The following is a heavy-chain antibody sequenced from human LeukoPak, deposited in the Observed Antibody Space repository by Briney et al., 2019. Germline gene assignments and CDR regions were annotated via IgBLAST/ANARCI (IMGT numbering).Heavy chain of an antibody. J-gene: IGHJ4*02. V-gene: IGHV4-31*03. CDR1: GGSISSVGYY. Sequence: SDTLSLTCTVSGGSISSVGYYWSWIRQHPGKGLEWIGYIYYSGSTYYNPSLKSGVTISVDTSKNQFSLKLSSVTAADTAVYYCAREGGGYSGYDSYFDYWGQGTLVTVSS. CDR2: IYYSGST. D-gene: IGHD5-12*01. CDR3: AREGGGYSGYDSYFDY.